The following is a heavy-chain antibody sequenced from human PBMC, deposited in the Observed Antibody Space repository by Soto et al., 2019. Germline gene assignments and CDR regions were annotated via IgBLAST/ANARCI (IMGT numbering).Heavy chain of an antibody. D-gene: IGHD3-9*01. Sequence: SETLSLTCAVYGGSFSGYYWSWIRQPPGKGLEWIGEINHSGSTNYNPSLKSRVTISVDTSKNQFSLKLSSVTAADTAVYYCARGFYYDILTGYYYGMDVWGQGTTVT. CDR3: ARGFYYDILTGYYYGMDV. CDR1: GGSFSGYY. CDR2: INHSGST. J-gene: IGHJ6*02. V-gene: IGHV4-34*01.